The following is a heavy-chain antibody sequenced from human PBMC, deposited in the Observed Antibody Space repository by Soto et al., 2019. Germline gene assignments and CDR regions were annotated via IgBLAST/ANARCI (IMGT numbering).Heavy chain of an antibody. CDR3: ARGNYYASGSPRYDY. Sequence: SETLSLTCAVYGGSFSGYYWSWIRQPPGKGLEWIGEINHSGNTNYNPSLKSRVTISVDTSKNQFSLKLSSVTAADTAVYYCARGNYYASGSPRYDYWGQGRLVT. CDR1: GGSFSGYY. J-gene: IGHJ4*02. D-gene: IGHD3-10*01. CDR2: INHSGNT. V-gene: IGHV4-34*01.